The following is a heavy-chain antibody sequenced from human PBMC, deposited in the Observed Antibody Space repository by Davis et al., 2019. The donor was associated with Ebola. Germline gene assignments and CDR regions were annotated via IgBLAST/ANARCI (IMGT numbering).Heavy chain of an antibody. CDR3: ARHDYSGYDQYFDY. CDR2: INHSGST. CDR1: GGSFSGYY. V-gene: IGHV4-34*01. Sequence: MPGGSLRLSCAVYGGSFSGYYWGWIRQPPGKGLEWIGEINHSGSTNYNPSLKSRVTISVDTSKNQFSLKLSSVTAADTAVYYCARHDYSGYDQYFDYWGQGTLVTVSS. D-gene: IGHD5-12*01. J-gene: IGHJ4*02.